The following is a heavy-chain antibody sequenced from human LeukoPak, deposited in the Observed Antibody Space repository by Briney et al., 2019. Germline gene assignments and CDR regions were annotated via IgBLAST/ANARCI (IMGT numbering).Heavy chain of an antibody. D-gene: IGHD5-24*01. CDR1: GGSISSSSYY. CDR3: ARMRWLPDWFDP. J-gene: IGHJ5*02. V-gene: IGHV4-39*01. Sequence: PSEPLSLTCTVSGGSISSSSYYWGWIRQPPGKGLELIGSIYYSGSTYYNPSLKSPVTISVDTSKNQFSLKLSSVTAADTAVYYCARMRWLPDWFDPWGQGTLVTVSS. CDR2: IYYSGST.